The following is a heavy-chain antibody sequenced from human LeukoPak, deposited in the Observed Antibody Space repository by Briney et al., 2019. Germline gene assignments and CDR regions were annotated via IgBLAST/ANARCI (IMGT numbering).Heavy chain of an antibody. D-gene: IGHD3-10*01. J-gene: IGHJ4*02. CDR3: ARGSKPNYYGSGSYLY. V-gene: IGHV1-18*04. CDR2: ISAYNGNT. Sequence: ASVKVSCKASGYTFTSYVISWVRQAPGQGLEWVGWISAYNGNTNKAQKLQRRVTKTTDTSTSTAYMELRSLRSDGTAVYYCARGSKPNYYGSGSYLYWGQGTLVTVSS. CDR1: GYTFTSYV.